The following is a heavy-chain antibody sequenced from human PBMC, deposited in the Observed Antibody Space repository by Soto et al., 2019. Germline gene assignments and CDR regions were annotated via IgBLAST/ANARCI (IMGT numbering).Heavy chain of an antibody. V-gene: IGHV3-30*03. CDR2: ISYDGSNK. CDR1: GFTFSSYG. D-gene: IGHD3-16*01. CDR3: ARGALNPFDY. J-gene: IGHJ4*02. Sequence: GGSLRLSCAVSGFTFSSYGMHWVRQAPGKGLEWVAVISYDGSNKYYADSVKGRFTISRDNSKNTLYLQMNSLRAEDTAVYYCARGALNPFDYCGQRTLVTVSS.